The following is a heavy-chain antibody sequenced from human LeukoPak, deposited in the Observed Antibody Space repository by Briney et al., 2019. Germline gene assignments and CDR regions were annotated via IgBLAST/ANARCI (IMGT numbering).Heavy chain of an antibody. CDR1: GYTFTSYA. V-gene: IGHV1-18*01. Sequence: ASVKVSCKASGYTFTSYAMNWVRQAPGQGLEWMGWISAYNGNTNYAQKLQGRVTMTTDTSTSTAYMELRSLRSDDTAVYYCARDRYGSGSDYWGQGTLVTVSS. CDR3: ARDRYGSGSDY. D-gene: IGHD3-10*01. CDR2: ISAYNGNT. J-gene: IGHJ4*02.